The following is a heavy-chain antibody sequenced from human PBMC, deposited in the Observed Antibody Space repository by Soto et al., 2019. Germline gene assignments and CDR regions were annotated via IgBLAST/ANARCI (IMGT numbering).Heavy chain of an antibody. J-gene: IGHJ4*02. CDR3: ARESEDLTSNFDY. CDR1: GYSFNRYS. CDR2: ISSTTNYI. Sequence: PGRSLRLSSAASGYSFNRYSMNGVRQAPGKGLEWVSSISSTTNYIYYGDSMKGRFTISRDNGKNSLYLEIHSLRAEDTAVYYWARESEDLTSNFDYWGQGTLVTVPQ. V-gene: IGHV3-21*06.